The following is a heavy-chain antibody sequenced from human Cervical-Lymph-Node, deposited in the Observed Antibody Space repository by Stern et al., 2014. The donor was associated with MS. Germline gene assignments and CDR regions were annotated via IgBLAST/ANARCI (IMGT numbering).Heavy chain of an antibody. D-gene: IGHD4-17*01. CDR2: IVPILATP. CDR3: ATPATVTVGMMDV. V-gene: IGHV1-69*01. Sequence: HLVQSGAEVKKPGSSVKVSCKASGGTFSGVAINWVRQAPGQGLEWVGGIVPILATPNYAQKFRDRVTITADATTSTVYMDLGSLRSDDTAVYYCATPATVTVGMMDVWGQGTTVTVSS. J-gene: IGHJ6*02. CDR1: GGTFSGVA.